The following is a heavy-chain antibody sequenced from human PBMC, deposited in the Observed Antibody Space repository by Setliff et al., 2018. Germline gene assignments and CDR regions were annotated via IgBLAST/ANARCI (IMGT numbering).Heavy chain of an antibody. CDR1: GGSFSGYY. CDR3: ARTPDGFLGDGYNLNTLGYFDS. CDR2: INHSGST. J-gene: IGHJ4*02. Sequence: PSETLSLTCAVYGGSFSGYYWSWIRQPPGKGLEWIGEINHSGSTNYNPSLKSRVTISVDKSKNQFSLKLSSVTAADTAVYYCARTPDGFLGDGYNLNTLGYFDSWGQGTLVTVSS. V-gene: IGHV4-34*01. D-gene: IGHD3-3*01.